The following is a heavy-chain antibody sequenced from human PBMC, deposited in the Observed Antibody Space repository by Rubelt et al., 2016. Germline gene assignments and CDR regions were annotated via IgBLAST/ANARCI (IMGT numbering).Heavy chain of an antibody. J-gene: IGHJ4*02. D-gene: IGHD4-17*01. V-gene: IGHV4-39*07. CDR1: GGSISSSSYY. CDR2: IYYSGST. Sequence: QLQLQESGPGLVKPSETLSLTCTVSGGSISSSSYYWGWIRQPPGKGLEWIGSIYYSGSTYYNPSLKSRVTISVDTSKNQFSLKLRSVTAADTAVYYCARGDPDRGSRTVTLDYWGQGTLVTVSS. CDR3: ARGDPDRGSRTVTLDY.